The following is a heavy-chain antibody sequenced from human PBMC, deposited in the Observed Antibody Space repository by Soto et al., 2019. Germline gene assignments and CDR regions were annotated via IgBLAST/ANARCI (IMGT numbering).Heavy chain of an antibody. D-gene: IGHD3-10*01. V-gene: IGHV4-59*01. CDR2: IYYSGST. CDR3: AREEVSGSYYNPASWFDP. Sequence: SETLSLTCTVSGGSISSYYWSWIRQPPGKGLEWIGYIYYSGSTNYNPSLKSRVTISVDTSKNQFSLKLSSVTAADTAVYYCAREEVSGSYYNPASWFDPWGQGTLVTVSS. J-gene: IGHJ5*02. CDR1: GGSISSYY.